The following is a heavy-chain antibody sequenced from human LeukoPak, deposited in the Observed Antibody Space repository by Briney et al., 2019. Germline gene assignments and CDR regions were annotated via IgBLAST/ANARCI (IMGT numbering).Heavy chain of an antibody. Sequence: ASVKVSCKASGYTFTGYYVHWVRQAPGQGLEWMGWINPNSGGTNYAQKFQGRVTMTRDTSISTAYMELSRLRSDDTAVYYCARDGSGGSYLGVGNWGQGTLVTVSS. CDR2: INPNSGGT. V-gene: IGHV1-2*02. D-gene: IGHD2-15*01. CDR3: ARDGSGGSYLGVGN. CDR1: GYTFTGYY. J-gene: IGHJ4*02.